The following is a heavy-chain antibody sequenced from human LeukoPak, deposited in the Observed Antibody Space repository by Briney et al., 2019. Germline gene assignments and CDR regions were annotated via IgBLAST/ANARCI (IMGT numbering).Heavy chain of an antibody. V-gene: IGHV4-59*08. CDR2: IYYSGST. Sequence: SETLSLTCAVYGGSFSGYYWSWIRQPPGKGLEWIGYIYYSGSTNYNPSLKSRVTISVDTSKNQFSLKLSSVTAADTAVYYCARHRSIAAPNDPWGQGTLVTVSS. CDR3: ARHRSIAAPNDP. CDR1: GGSFSGYY. D-gene: IGHD6-6*01. J-gene: IGHJ5*02.